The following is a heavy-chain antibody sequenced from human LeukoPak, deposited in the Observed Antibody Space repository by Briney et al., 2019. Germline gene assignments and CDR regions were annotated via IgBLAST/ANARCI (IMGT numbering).Heavy chain of an antibody. V-gene: IGHV3-48*03. CDR1: GFTFSSYE. CDR2: ISSNGSPT. J-gene: IGHJ4*02. Sequence: PGGSLRLSCAASGFTFSSYEMNWVRQAPGKGLEWVSYISSNGSPTYYADSVKGRFTISRDNAKNTLYLQMNSLRVEDTAVYYCASTRDSGGWLGYDYWGQGTLVTVSS. CDR3: ASTRDSGGWLGYDY. D-gene: IGHD2-15*01.